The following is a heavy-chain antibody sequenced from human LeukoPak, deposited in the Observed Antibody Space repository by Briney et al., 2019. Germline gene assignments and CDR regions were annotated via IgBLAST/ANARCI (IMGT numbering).Heavy chain of an antibody. D-gene: IGHD6-6*01. CDR3: ARHRSPTSSSFFDS. CDR2: IYTSGST. J-gene: IGHJ5*01. V-gene: IGHV4-4*09. CDR1: GCSVSDYY. Sequence: PSETMSLTCTVSGCSVSDYYWSWIRQPPGKGLEWLGYIYTSGSTNYNPSLKSRVTISADTSKNQFSLKLSSVTAADTAVYYCARHRSPTSSSFFDSWGQGTLVSVCS.